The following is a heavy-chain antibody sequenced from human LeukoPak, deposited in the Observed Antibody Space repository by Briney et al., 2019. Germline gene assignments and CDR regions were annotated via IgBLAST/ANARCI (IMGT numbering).Heavy chain of an antibody. D-gene: IGHD3-3*01. J-gene: IGHJ4*02. Sequence: ASVKVSFKASGYTFTVYYMHWARQAPGQGLEWMGWINPNSGGTNYAQKFQGRVTMTRDTSISTAYMELSRVRSDDTAVYYCARDLMGFWSGYYNWGQGTLVTVSS. CDR3: ARDLMGFWSGYYN. CDR2: INPNSGGT. CDR1: GYTFTVYY. V-gene: IGHV1-2*02.